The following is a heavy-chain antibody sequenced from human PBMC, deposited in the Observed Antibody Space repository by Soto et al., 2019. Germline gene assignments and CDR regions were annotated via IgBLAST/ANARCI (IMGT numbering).Heavy chain of an antibody. V-gene: IGHV1-69*13. Sequence: SVKVSCKASGGTFSSYAISWVRQAPGQGLEWMGGIIPIFGTANYAQKFQGRVTITADESTSTTYMELSSLRSEDTAVYYCARSDCSSTSCYNWGYYYYVMDVWGPGTTVTVSS. J-gene: IGHJ6*02. D-gene: IGHD2-2*02. CDR2: IIPIFGTA. CDR1: GGTFSSYA. CDR3: ARSDCSSTSCYNWGYYYYVMDV.